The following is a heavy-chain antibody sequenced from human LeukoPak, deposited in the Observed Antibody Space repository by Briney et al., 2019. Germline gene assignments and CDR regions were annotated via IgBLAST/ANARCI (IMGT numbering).Heavy chain of an antibody. J-gene: IGHJ6*02. Sequence: PGGSLRLSCAASGFTFSSYAMSWVRQPPGKGLEWVSGISCSGGSTYYADSVKGRFTFSRDNSKNTLYVQMNSLSAEDTAVYYCAKARSSRYYYGMDVWGQGTAVTVSS. CDR2: ISCSGGST. CDR3: AKARSSRYYYGMDV. D-gene: IGHD6-13*01. V-gene: IGHV3-23*01. CDR1: GFTFSSYA.